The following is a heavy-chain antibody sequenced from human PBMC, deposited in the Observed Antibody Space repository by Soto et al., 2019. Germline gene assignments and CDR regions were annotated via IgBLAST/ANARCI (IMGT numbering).Heavy chain of an antibody. CDR3: HRELLKLVREVFAI. J-gene: IGHJ3*02. D-gene: IGHD6-13*01. V-gene: IGHV6-1*01. CDR1: GDSVSSNSAA. CDR2: TYYRSKWYN. Sequence: SQTLSLTCAISGDSVSSNSAAWNWIRQSPSRGLEWLGRTYYRSKWYNDYAVSVKSRITINPDTSKNQFSLQLSSVTSEDTAVYYCHRELLKLVREVFAIWCQGTMATV.